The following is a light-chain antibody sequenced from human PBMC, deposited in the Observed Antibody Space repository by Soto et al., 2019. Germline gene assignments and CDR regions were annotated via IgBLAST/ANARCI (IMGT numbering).Light chain of an antibody. CDR2: GAT. J-gene: IGKJ1*01. CDR1: QSVASRH. CDR3: QRFGNSLWT. Sequence: EMALTQSPGTLALPPGERATLSCRASQSVASRHLAWYQQKSGQAPRLLIYGATSRPIHTPDRFSGTRSGTDFTLTIAGLEPEDFAVYYCQRFGNSLWTFGEGTKVVI. V-gene: IGKV3-20*01.